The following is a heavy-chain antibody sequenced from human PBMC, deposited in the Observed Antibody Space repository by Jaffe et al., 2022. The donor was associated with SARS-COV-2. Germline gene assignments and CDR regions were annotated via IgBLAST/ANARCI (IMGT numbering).Heavy chain of an antibody. Sequence: EVQLVESGGGLVQPGGSLRLSCAASGFTFSSYAMSWVRQAPGKGLEWVSAISGSGGSTYYADSVKGRFTISRDNSKNTLYLQMNSLRAEDTAVYYCAKVNSQDQLWFGESYFDYWGQGTLVTVSS. CDR3: AKVNSQDQLWFGESYFDY. D-gene: IGHD3-10*01. V-gene: IGHV3-23*04. J-gene: IGHJ4*02. CDR1: GFTFSSYA. CDR2: ISGSGGST.